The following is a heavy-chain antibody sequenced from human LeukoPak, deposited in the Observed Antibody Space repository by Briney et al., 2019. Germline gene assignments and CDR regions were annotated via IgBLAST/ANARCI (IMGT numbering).Heavy chain of an antibody. D-gene: IGHD5-18*01. CDR2: IYYSGST. V-gene: IGHV4-31*03. CDR3: AAMDTAMDYFDY. J-gene: IGHJ4*02. Sequence: PSQTLSLTCTVSGGSISSGGYYWSWIRQHPGKGLEWIGYIYYSGSTYYNPSLKSRVTISVDTSKNQFSLKLSPVTAADTAVYYCAAMDTAMDYFDYWGQGTLVTVSS. CDR1: GGSISSGGYY.